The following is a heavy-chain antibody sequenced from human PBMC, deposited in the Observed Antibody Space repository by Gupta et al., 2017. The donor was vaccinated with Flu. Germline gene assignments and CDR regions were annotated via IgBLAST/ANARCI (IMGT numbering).Heavy chain of an antibody. CDR3: ARDEREGSGGSFLLF. Sequence: EVQVVESGGGLVQPGGSLRLSCAASGFTFSGYEVNWVRQAPGKGLEWISYISSRGTSIYYADSGKGRFTISRDDGKKALYLQMKRLRGEDTGVYYCARDEREGSGGSFLLFGGQGTLVQVS. CDR2: ISSRGTSI. V-gene: IGHV3-48*03. J-gene: IGHJ4*02. CDR1: GFTFSGYE. D-gene: IGHD2-15*01.